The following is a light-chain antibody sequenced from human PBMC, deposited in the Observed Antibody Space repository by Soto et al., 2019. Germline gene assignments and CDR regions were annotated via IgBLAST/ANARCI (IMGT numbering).Light chain of an antibody. CDR1: SGHSSYA. CDR2: LNSDGSH. J-gene: IGLJ3*02. V-gene: IGLV4-69*01. CDR3: QTWGSGIYWV. Sequence: QPVLTQSPSASASLGASVKLTCTLSSGHSSYAIAWHQQQPEKGPRYLMKLNSDGSHSKGDGIPDRFSGSSSGAERYLTIPSLQSEDEADYYCQTWGSGIYWVFGGGTKLTVL.